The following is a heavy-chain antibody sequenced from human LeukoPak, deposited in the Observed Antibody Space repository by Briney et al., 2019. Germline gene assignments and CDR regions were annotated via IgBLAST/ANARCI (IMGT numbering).Heavy chain of an antibody. J-gene: IGHJ4*02. D-gene: IGHD6-13*01. V-gene: IGHV4-59*11. Sequence: PSETLSLTCTVSGVSISSHYWSWIRQPPGKGLEWIGYIYYSGSTNYNPSLNIRVTISVDTSNHQFSLKLSSVSAADTAVYYCARELLTSYSSSWYLDYWGQGTLVTVSS. CDR3: ARELLTSYSSSWYLDY. CDR1: GVSISSHY. CDR2: IYYSGST.